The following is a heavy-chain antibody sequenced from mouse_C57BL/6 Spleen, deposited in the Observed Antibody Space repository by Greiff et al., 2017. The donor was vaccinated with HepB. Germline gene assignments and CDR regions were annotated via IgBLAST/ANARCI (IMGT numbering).Heavy chain of an antibody. D-gene: IGHD1-1*01. CDR1: GFNIKDYY. V-gene: IGHV14-1*01. J-gene: IGHJ4*01. CDR3: TTSGGSRGYYAMDY. CDR2: IDPEDGDT. Sequence: VQLQQSGAELVRPGASVKLSCTASGFNIKDYYMHWVKQRPEQGLEWIGRIDPEDGDTEYAPKFQGKATMTADTSSNTAYLQLSSLTSEDTAVYYCTTSGGSRGYYAMDYWGQGTSVTVSS.